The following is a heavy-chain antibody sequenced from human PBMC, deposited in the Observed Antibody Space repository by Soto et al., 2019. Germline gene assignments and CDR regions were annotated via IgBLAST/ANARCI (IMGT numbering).Heavy chain of an antibody. CDR3: ARGAIGGHSYYDAFDN. J-gene: IGHJ3*02. CDR2: IIPIFGPP. D-gene: IGHD3-10*01. CDR1: GDIFNNYA. V-gene: IGHV1-69*01. Sequence: QVQLVQSGAEVKKPGSSVKVSCKASGDIFNNYAISWVRQAPRQGLEWMGAIIPIFGPPNYAQKFQGRVTITADESTSSVYMELNRLRSEVTAVYYGARGAIGGHSYYDAFDNWGQGTMVTVSS.